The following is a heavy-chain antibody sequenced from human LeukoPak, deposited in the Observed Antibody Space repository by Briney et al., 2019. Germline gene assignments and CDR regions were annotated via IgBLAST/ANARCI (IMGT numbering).Heavy chain of an antibody. J-gene: IGHJ6*02. Sequence: SVKVSCKASGGPFGSYAISWVRQAPGQGLEWMGGIIPIFGTANYAQKFQGRVTITADESTSTAYMELSSLRSEDTAVYYCAREGIAARLGYCYGMDVWGQGTTVTVSS. D-gene: IGHD6-6*01. CDR3: AREGIAARLGYCYGMDV. CDR1: GGPFGSYA. V-gene: IGHV1-69*13. CDR2: IIPIFGTA.